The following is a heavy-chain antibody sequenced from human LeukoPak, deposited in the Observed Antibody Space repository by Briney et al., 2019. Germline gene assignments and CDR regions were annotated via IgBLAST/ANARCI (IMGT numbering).Heavy chain of an antibody. J-gene: IGHJ4*02. V-gene: IGHV4-59*08. D-gene: IGHD6-19*01. CDR2: IYYSGST. CDR3: ARHRPWAVAGPKIDY. Sequence: SETLSLTCTVSGGSISSYYWSWIRQPPGKGLEWIGYIYYSGSTNYNPSLKSRVTISVDTSKNQFSLKLSSVTAADTAVYYCARHRPWAVAGPKIDYWGQGTLVTVSS. CDR1: GGSISSYY.